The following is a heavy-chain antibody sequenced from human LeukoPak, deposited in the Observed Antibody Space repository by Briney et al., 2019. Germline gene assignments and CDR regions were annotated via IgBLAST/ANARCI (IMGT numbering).Heavy chain of an antibody. CDR3: AGERGPYYHYFDY. CDR1: SGSIKFSSYY. Sequence: SETLSLTCTVSSGSIKFSSYYWSWVRQPPGKGLEWIGSIYYTGSTYYNSALKSRVTISVDTSKNQYSLNLTSVTASDTAVYYCAGERGPYYHYFDYWGQGTLVTVSS. J-gene: IGHJ4*02. CDR2: IYYTGST. D-gene: IGHD1-26*01. V-gene: IGHV4-39*02.